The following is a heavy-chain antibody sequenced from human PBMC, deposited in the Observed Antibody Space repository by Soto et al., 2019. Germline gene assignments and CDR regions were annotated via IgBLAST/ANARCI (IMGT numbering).Heavy chain of an antibody. CDR2: LDAEDGET. J-gene: IGHJ4*02. V-gene: IGHV1-24*01. CDR3: ATLPRTIERTPAAIWSFDS. Sequence: ASVEVSCKVSGYSLSDLSIHWVRQAPGKGLEWMGGLDAEDGETIYAQKLQGRGTMAEDTSTDTAYMELSSLTSEDTAIYYCATLPRTIERTPAAIWSFDSWGQGTLVTVSS. D-gene: IGHD2-2*01. CDR1: GYSLSDLS.